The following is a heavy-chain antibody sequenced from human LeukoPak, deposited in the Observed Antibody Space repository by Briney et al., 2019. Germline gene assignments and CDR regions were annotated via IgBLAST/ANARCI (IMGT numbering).Heavy chain of an antibody. CDR3: ARVDDSSVIDY. D-gene: IGHD3-22*01. J-gene: IGHJ4*02. Sequence: SQTLSLTCAVSGGSISSGGYSWSWIRQPPGKGLEWIGHIYYSGSTNYNPSLKSRITISVDTSKNQFSLKLSSVTAADTAVYYCARVDDSSVIDYWGQGTLVTVSS. V-gene: IGHV4-61*08. CDR2: IYYSGST. CDR1: GGSISSGGYS.